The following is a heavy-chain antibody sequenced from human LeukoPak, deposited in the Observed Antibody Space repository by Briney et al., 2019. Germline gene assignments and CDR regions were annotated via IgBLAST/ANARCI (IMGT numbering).Heavy chain of an antibody. CDR1: GFTFTSYA. D-gene: IGHD2-2*02. V-gene: IGHV3-23*01. CDR3: AKEIFGVPAAISAY. J-gene: IGHJ4*02. Sequence: PGGSLRLSCAASGFTFTSYAMSWVRQAPGKGLEWVSAISGSGGSTYYADSVKGRFTISRDNSKNTLYLQMNSLRAEDTAVYYCAKEIFGVPAAISAYWGQGTLVTVSS. CDR2: ISGSGGST.